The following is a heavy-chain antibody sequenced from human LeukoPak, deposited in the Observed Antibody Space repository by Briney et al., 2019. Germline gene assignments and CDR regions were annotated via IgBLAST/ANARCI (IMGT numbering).Heavy chain of an antibody. CDR2: IYYSGST. CDR1: GGSISSGDYY. J-gene: IGHJ4*02. D-gene: IGHD6-19*01. CDR3: ARQTVAGLFDY. V-gene: IGHV4-39*01. Sequence: SETLSLTCTVSGGSISSGDYYWGWIRQPPGKGLEWIGSIYYSGSTYYNSSLKSRVTISVDTSKNQFSLKLSSVTAADTAVYYCARQTVAGLFDYWGQGTLVTVSS.